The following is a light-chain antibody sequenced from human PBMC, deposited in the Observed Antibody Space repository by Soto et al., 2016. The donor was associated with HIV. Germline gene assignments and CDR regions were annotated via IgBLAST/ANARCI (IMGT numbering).Light chain of an antibody. CDR2: LGS. V-gene: IGKV2-28*01. Sequence: DIVMTQSPLSLPVTPGEPASISCRSSQSLLHINGYIYLDWYLQRPGQSPQLLIYLGSNRASGVPDRFSGSGSGTDFTLKISRVEAEDVGVYYCMQALQTPLTFGGGTKVEIK. CDR1: QSLLHINGYIY. J-gene: IGKJ4*01. CDR3: MQALQTPLT.